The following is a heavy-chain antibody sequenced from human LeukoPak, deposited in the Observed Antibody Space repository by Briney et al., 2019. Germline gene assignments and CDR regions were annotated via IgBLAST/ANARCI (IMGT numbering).Heavy chain of an antibody. CDR1: GYTFTSYD. D-gene: IGHD3-22*01. CDR2: MNPNSGNT. CDR3: ARSYDSSGYYTTWDYYMDV. J-gene: IGHJ6*03. V-gene: IGHV1-8*01. Sequence: ASVKVSCKASGYTFTSYDINWVRQATGQGLEWMGWMNPNSGNTGYAQKFQGRVTMTRNTSISTAYMELSSLRSEDTAVYYCARSYDSSGYYTTWDYYMDVWGKGTTVTVYS.